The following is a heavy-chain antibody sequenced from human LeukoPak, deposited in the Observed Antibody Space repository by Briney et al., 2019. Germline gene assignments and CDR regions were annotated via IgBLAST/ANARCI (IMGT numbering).Heavy chain of an antibody. V-gene: IGHV1-24*01. D-gene: IGHD4-17*01. CDR1: GYTLTELS. Sequence: ASVKVSCKVSGYTLTELSMHWVRQAPGKGLEWMGGLDPEDGETIYAQKFQGRVTMTEDTSTDTDYMELSSLRSEDTAVYYCATISPVTTYYYGMDVWGQGTTVTVSS. CDR3: ATISPVTTYYYGMDV. J-gene: IGHJ6*02. CDR2: LDPEDGET.